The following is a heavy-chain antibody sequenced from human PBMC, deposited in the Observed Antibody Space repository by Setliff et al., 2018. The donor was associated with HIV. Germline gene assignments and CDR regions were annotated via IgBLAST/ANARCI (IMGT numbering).Heavy chain of an antibody. CDR1: GYSISSGYY. V-gene: IGHV4-38-2*01. D-gene: IGHD5-18*01. CDR2: LYHSGTT. CDR3: ATVDTSNNWFFDL. J-gene: IGHJ2*01. Sequence: SETLSLTCAVSGYSISSGYYWGWIRQPPGKGLEWIGSLYHSGTTYYNPSLKSRVTISVDTSKNQFSLKLSSVTAADTAVYYCATVDTSNNWFFDLWGRGTLVTVSS.